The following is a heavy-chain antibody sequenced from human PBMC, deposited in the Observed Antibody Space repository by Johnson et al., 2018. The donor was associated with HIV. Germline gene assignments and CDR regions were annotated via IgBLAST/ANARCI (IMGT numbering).Heavy chain of an antibody. CDR1: AFTVSDNY. J-gene: IGHJ3*02. CDR3: ARVSSGGAFDI. D-gene: IGHD3-22*01. Sequence: VQLVESGGGLVQPGGSLRLSCAASAFTVSDNYLSWVRQAPGKGLEWVSVIYTGGSTYYADPVTGRFTISRDNSKNTLYLQMNSLRVEDTAVYYCARVSSGGAFDIWGQGAMVTVSS. V-gene: IGHV3-66*01. CDR2: IYTGGST.